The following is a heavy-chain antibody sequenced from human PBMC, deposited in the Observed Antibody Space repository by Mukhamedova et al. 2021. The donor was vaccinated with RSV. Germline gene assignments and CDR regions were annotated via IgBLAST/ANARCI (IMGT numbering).Heavy chain of an antibody. J-gene: IGHJ5*01. V-gene: IGHV3-30*18. Sequence: GMHWVRQAPGKGLEWVAVISYDGSNKYYADSVKGRFTISRDNSKNTLYLQMNSLRAEDTAVYYCAKDALNLHYDILPGYFLPWF. CDR3: AKDALNLHYDILPGYFLPWF. CDR1: G. D-gene: IGHD3-9*01. CDR2: ISYDGSNK.